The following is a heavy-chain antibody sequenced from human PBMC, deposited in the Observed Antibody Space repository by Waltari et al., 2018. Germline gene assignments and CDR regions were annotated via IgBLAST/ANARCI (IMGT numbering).Heavy chain of an antibody. CDR2: IYYSGST. CDR3: ARASRYDFWSGYYDELYYFDY. J-gene: IGHJ4*02. CDR1: GGSISSYY. V-gene: IGHV4-59*01. Sequence: QVQLQESGPGLVKPSETLSLTCTVSGGSISSYYWSWIRQPPGKGLEWIGYIYYSGSTNYNPSLKSRVTISVDTSKNQFSLKLSSVTAADTAVYYCARASRYDFWSGYYDELYYFDYWGQGTLVTVSS. D-gene: IGHD3-3*01.